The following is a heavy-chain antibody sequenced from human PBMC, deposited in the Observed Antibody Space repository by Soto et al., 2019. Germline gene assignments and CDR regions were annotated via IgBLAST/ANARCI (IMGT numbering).Heavy chain of an antibody. D-gene: IGHD2-15*01. Sequence: VQLVESGGGLVQPGGSLRLSCAASGFSVSSKYMSWVRPAPGNGLEWVSLIQSGGSTYYAVPVKGRFTISRDNSENTLFLRMNSLRVEDTAVYYCTRDEVHCNGGRCYGGPMSVWGKGTTVTVSA. CDR1: GFSVSSKY. CDR3: TRDEVHCNGGRCYGGPMSV. J-gene: IGHJ6*04. CDR2: IQSGGST. V-gene: IGHV3-66*01.